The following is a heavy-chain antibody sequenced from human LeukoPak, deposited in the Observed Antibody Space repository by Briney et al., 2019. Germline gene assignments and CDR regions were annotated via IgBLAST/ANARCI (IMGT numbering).Heavy chain of an antibody. CDR2: IIPIFGTA. CDR1: GGTFSSYA. V-gene: IGHV1-69*13. D-gene: IGHD6-6*01. Sequence: SVKVSCKGSGGTFSSYAISWVRQAPGQGLEWMRGIIPIFGTANYAQKFQGRVAITADESTSTAYMELSSLRSEDTAVYYCARDGVGSSSSGDYWGQGTLVTVSS. CDR3: ARDGVGSSSSGDY. J-gene: IGHJ4*02.